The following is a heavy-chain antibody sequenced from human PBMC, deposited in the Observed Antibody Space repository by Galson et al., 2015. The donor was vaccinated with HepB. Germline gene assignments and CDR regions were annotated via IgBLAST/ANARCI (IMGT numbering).Heavy chain of an antibody. CDR3: AKPYSSGWSVKNYFDY. V-gene: IGHV3-33*06. Sequence: SLRLSCAASGFTFSSYGMHWVRQAPGKGLEWVAVIWYDGSNKYYADSVKGRFTISRDNSKNTLYLQMNSLRAEDTAVYYCAKPYSSGWSVKNYFDYWGQGTLVTVSS. CDR2: IWYDGSNK. J-gene: IGHJ4*02. D-gene: IGHD6-19*01. CDR1: GFTFSSYG.